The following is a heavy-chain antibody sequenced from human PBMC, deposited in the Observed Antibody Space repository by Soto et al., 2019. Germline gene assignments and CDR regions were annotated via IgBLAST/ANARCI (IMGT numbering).Heavy chain of an antibody. CDR2: IDPSDSYT. D-gene: IGHD5-18*01. V-gene: IGHV5-10-1*01. Sequence: PGESLKISCKGSGYSFTSYWISWVRQMPGKGLEWMGRIDPSDSYTNYSPSFQGHVTISADKSISTAYLQWSSLKASDTAMYYCARRGQLWLQSDYWGQGTLVTVSS. J-gene: IGHJ4*02. CDR1: GYSFTSYW. CDR3: ARRGQLWLQSDY.